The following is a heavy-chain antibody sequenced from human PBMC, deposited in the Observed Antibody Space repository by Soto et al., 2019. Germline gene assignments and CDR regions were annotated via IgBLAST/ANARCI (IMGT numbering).Heavy chain of an antibody. CDR1: GGSFSGYY. V-gene: IGHV4-34*01. J-gene: IGHJ4*02. CDR2: IYRTGST. Sequence: SETLSLTCAVNGGSFSGYYWSWIRQPPGQGLEWIGEIYRTGSTNYNPSLKSRVTISLDKSENQFSLKVTSLTAAETAVYYCASRDPGTSVDYWGQGTLVTVSS. D-gene: IGHD1-7*01. CDR3: ASRDPGTSVDY.